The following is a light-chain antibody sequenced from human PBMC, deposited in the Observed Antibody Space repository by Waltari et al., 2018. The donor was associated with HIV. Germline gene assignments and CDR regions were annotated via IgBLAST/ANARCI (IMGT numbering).Light chain of an antibody. CDR2: GKN. CDR3: YSRDSSGNHP. CDR1: SLRSYY. Sequence: SSELTQDPAVSVALGQTVRVTCQGDSLRSYYTSWYQQKPGQAPVLVIYGKNNRPSGIPDRFSVSSSGNTASLTITGAQAEDEADYYCYSRDSSGNHPFGGGTKLTVL. V-gene: IGLV3-19*01. J-gene: IGLJ2*01.